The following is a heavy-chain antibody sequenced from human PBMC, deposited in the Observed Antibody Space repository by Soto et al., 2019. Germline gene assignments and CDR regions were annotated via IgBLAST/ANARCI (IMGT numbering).Heavy chain of an antibody. V-gene: IGHV3-48*01. CDR2: ISSSSSTI. CDR1: GFTFSSYW. J-gene: IGHJ4*02. Sequence: PGGSLRLSCAASGFTFSSYWMHWVRQAPGKGLEWVSYISSSSSTIYYADSVKGRFTISRDNAKNSLYLQMNSLRAEDTAVYYCARGADFWSGYTPLYYFDYWGQGTLVTVSS. D-gene: IGHD3-3*01. CDR3: ARGADFWSGYTPLYYFDY.